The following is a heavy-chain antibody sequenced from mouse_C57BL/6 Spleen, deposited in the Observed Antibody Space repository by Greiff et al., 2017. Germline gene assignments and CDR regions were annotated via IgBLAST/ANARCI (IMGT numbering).Heavy chain of an antibody. J-gene: IGHJ4*01. V-gene: IGHV1-69*01. CDR3: ARNDDYDAMDY. CDR2: IDPSDSYT. Sequence: QVQLQQPGAELVMPGASVKLSCTASGFTFTSYWLHWVKQRPGQGLEWIGEIDPSDSYTNYNQKFKGKSTLTVDKSSSTAYMQLSSLTSEDSAVYYCARNDDYDAMDYWGQGTSVTVSS. CDR1: GFTFTSYW.